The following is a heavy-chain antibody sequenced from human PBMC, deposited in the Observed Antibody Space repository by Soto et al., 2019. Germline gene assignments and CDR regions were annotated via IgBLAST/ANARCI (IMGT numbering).Heavy chain of an antibody. D-gene: IGHD3-10*01. CDR1: GFTFSSYG. CDR3: AKDQLRGVRGVITYYYGMDV. V-gene: IGHV3-30*18. CDR2: ISYDGSNK. J-gene: IGHJ6*02. Sequence: QVQLVESGGGVVHPGRSLRLSCAASGFTFSSYGMHWVRQAPGKGLEWVAVISYDGSNKYYADSVKGRFTISRDNSKNTLYLQMNSLRAEDTAVYYCAKDQLRGVRGVITYYYGMDVWGQGTTVTVSS.